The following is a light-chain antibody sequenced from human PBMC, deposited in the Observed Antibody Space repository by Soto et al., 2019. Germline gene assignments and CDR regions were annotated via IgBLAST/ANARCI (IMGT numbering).Light chain of an antibody. CDR1: QGFDINY. J-gene: IGKJ2*01. V-gene: IGKV3-20*01. Sequence: EIVLTQSPGTLSLSPGERATLSCRASQGFDINYLAWYQQKPGQAPRLLIYGASNRATGIPDRFSGSGSGTDFTLTISRLEPEDSAVYYCQQYGGSPMYTFGQGTKLEIK. CDR2: GAS. CDR3: QQYGGSPMYT.